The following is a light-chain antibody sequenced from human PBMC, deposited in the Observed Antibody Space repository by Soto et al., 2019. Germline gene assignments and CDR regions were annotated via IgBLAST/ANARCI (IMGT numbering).Light chain of an antibody. CDR3: MQSIQPSLT. Sequence: IVMTPTPLSLSVTPGQPASISCKSSQSLLHRAGETSLSWYVQKPGQHPQLLIYEVSNRLSGVPDRFSGSGSGTDFTLKISRVEAEDVGVYYCMQSIQPSLTFGGGTKVEIK. J-gene: IGKJ4*01. V-gene: IGKV2D-29*01. CDR1: QSLLHRAGETS. CDR2: EVS.